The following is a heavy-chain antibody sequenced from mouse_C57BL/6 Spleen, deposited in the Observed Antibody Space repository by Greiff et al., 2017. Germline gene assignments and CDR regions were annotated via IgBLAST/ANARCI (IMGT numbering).Heavy chain of an antibody. CDR3: VRGSSYVGWYFDV. D-gene: IGHD1-1*01. CDR2: IRSKSNNYAT. Sequence: EVQRVESGGGLVQPKGSLKLSCAASGFSFNTYAMNWVRQAPGKGLEWVARIRSKSNNYATYYADSVKDRFTISRDDSESMLYLQMNNLKTEDTAMYYCVRGSSYVGWYFDVWGTGTTVTVSS. V-gene: IGHV10-1*01. J-gene: IGHJ1*03. CDR1: GFSFNTYA.